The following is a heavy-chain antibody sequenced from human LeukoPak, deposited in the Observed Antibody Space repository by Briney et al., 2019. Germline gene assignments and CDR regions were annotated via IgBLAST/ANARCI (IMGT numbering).Heavy chain of an antibody. J-gene: IGHJ4*02. CDR3: ARGWDCSGGSCYFDY. V-gene: IGHV1-69*01. CDR1: GGTFSSYA. D-gene: IGHD2-15*01. CDR2: IIPIFGTA. Sequence: PVTVSFKASGGTFSSYAISWVRQAPGQGLDWMGGIIPIFGTANYAQKFQGRVTITAVESTSTAYMELSSLRSEDTAVYYCARGWDCSGGSCYFDYWGQGTLVTVSS.